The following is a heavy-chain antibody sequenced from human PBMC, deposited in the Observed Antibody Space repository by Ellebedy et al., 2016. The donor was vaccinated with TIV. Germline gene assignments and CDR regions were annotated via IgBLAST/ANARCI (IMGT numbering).Heavy chain of an antibody. CDR3: ARVDSGYDP. Sequence: SETLSLXXTVSGGSLSSYYWSWIRQPPGKGLEWIGYIYYSGSTYYNPSLKSRVTISVDTSKNQFSLKLSSVTAADTAVYYCARVDSGYDPWGQGTLVTVSS. D-gene: IGHD5-12*01. J-gene: IGHJ5*02. CDR1: GGSLSSYY. V-gene: IGHV4-30-4*01. CDR2: IYYSGST.